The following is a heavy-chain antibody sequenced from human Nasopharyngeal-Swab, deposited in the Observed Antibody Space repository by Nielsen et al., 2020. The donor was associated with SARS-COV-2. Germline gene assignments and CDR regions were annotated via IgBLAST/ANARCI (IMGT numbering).Heavy chain of an antibody. D-gene: IGHD4-11*01. J-gene: IGHJ4*02. CDR1: GFTFSNYW. CDR2: IKQDGSKK. CDR3: ATHNDYRFEN. V-gene: IGHV3-7*05. Sequence: GGSLRLSCAASGFTFSNYWMTWVRQAPGKGLEWVANIKQDGSKKNYVDSVEDRFTISRDDAVNSLYLQMNSLRAEDTAVYYCATHNDYRFENWGQGTLVSVSS.